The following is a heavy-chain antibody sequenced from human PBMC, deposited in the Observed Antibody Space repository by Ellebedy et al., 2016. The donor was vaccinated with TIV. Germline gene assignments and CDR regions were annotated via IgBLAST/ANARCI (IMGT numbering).Heavy chain of an antibody. V-gene: IGHV1-69*02. CDR2: IIPILGVS. D-gene: IGHD1-26*01. CDR3: ASPEVGATDTFDF. J-gene: IGHJ4*02. CDR1: GGTFSSYT. Sequence: AASVKVSCKASGGTFSSYTISWVRQAPGQGLDWMGRIIPILGVSNYAQKFQGRVTITADQSSSTAYMELSSLRSEDTAVYYCASPEVGATDTFDFWGQGTLVTVSS.